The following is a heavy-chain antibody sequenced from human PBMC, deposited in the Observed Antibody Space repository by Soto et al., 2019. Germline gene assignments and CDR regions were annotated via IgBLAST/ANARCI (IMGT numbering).Heavy chain of an antibody. CDR3: ARGRKVRGVIILDY. CDR1: GGSFSGYY. D-gene: IGHD3-10*01. Sequence: QVQLQQWGAGLLKPSETLSLTCAVYGGSFSGYYWSWIRQPPGKGLAWIGEINHSGSTNYNPSLKSRVTVSVDTSKNQFSLKLSSVTAADTAVYYCARGRKVRGVIILDYWGQGTLVTVSS. V-gene: IGHV4-34*01. CDR2: INHSGST. J-gene: IGHJ4*02.